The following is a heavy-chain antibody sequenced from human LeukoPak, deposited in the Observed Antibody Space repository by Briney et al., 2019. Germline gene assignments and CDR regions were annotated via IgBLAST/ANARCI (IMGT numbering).Heavy chain of an antibody. CDR3: ARGRSIDP. CDR2: IYYSGST. Sequence: SETLSLTCTVSGGSISSYYWSWIRQPPGKGLEWIGYIYYSGSTSYNPSLKSRVTISVDTSKNQFSLKLSSVTAADTAVYYCARGRSIDPWGQGTLVTVSS. CDR1: GGSISSYY. J-gene: IGHJ5*02. V-gene: IGHV4-59*01.